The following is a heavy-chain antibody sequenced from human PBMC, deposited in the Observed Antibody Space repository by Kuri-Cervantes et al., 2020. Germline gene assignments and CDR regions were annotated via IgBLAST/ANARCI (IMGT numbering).Heavy chain of an antibody. CDR3: ARGYSGYDYGYYYYYMDV. D-gene: IGHD5-12*01. V-gene: IGHV1-8*02. CDR2: MNPNSGNT. CDR1: GGTFSSYA. Sequence: ASVKVSCKASGGTFSSYAISWVRQAPGQGLEWMGWMNPNSGNTGYAQKFQGRVTMTRNTSISTAYMELSSLRSEDTAVYYCARGYSGYDYGYYYYYMDVWGKGTTVTVSS. J-gene: IGHJ6*03.